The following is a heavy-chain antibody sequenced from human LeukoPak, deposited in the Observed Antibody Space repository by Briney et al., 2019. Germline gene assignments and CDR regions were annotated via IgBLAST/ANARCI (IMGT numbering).Heavy chain of an antibody. CDR3: AISSYYRVWFDP. V-gene: IGHV4-39*07. Sequence: SETLSLTCTVSGGSISSSSYYWGWIRQPPGKGLECIGSIYYSGSTYYNPSLKSRVTISVDTSKNQFSLKLNSVTAADTAVYYCAISSYYRVWFDPWGQGTLVTVSS. J-gene: IGHJ5*02. D-gene: IGHD6-6*01. CDR2: IYYSGST. CDR1: GGSISSSSYY.